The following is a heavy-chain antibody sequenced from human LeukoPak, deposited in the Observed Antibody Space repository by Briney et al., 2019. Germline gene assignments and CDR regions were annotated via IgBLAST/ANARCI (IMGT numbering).Heavy chain of an antibody. CDR1: GFTFSSYG. J-gene: IGHJ4*02. V-gene: IGHV3-30*02. CDR3: AKSSSRLDTSSFEY. Sequence: GGSLRLSCAASGFTFSSYGIHWVRQAPGKGLEWVTFIQYDGSNKYADSVKGRFTISRDNSKNVLYLQMNSLRAEDTALYYCAKSSSRLDTSSFEYWGQGTLVAVSS. D-gene: IGHD5-18*01. CDR2: IQYDGSNK.